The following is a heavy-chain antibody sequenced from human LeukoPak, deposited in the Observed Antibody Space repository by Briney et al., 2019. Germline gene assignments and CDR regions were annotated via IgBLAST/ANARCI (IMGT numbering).Heavy chain of an antibody. V-gene: IGHV3-74*01. Sequence: TGGTLRLSCAASGFTLSRYWMHWVRQAPGKELVWVSRINSDGRSTSYADSVKGRFTISRDNAKNTLSLQMNSLRVEDTAVYYCARAQWLADDAFDVWGQGTMVTVSS. J-gene: IGHJ3*01. D-gene: IGHD6-19*01. CDR1: GFTLSRYW. CDR3: ARAQWLADDAFDV. CDR2: INSDGRST.